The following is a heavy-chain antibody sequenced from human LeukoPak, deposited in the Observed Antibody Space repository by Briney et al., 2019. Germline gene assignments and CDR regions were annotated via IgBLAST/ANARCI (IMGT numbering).Heavy chain of an antibody. CDR1: GYTFTSYD. CDR3: ARVHRYNPYYFDY. V-gene: IGHV1-8*01. J-gene: IGHJ4*02. CDR2: MNPNSGNT. D-gene: IGHD5-24*01. Sequence: ASVKVSCKASGYTFTSYDINWVRQATGQGLEWMGWMNPNSGNTGYAQKFQGRVTMTRNTSRSTAYMELSSLRSEDTAVYYCARVHRYNPYYFDYWGQGTLVTVSS.